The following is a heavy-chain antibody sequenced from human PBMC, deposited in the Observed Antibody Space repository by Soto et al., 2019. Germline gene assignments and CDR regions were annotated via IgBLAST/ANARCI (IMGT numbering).Heavy chain of an antibody. V-gene: IGHV1-2*02. CDR2: IDPRNGGT. J-gene: IGHJ4*02. Sequence: QVQLVQSGSDVKKPGASFTVSCKASGYIFSDYYIHWVRQAPGQGLEWMGWIDPRNGGTKYAQKFQDRLTMTTDTSTSTAFLELGRLRLDDTAVFFCARVLYRNVIHAWGQGTLVTVSS. CDR3: ARVLYRNVIHA. D-gene: IGHD5-18*01. CDR1: GYIFSDYY.